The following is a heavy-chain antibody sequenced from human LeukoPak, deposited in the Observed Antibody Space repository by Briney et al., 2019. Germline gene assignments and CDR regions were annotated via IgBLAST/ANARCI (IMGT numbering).Heavy chain of an antibody. CDR1: GENFSIYF. D-gene: IGHD2-21*01. CDR3: ARPGLAYCGADCYSTEGYYFDY. J-gene: IGHJ4*02. Sequence: PSETLSLTCAVYGENFSIYFYSWIRQPPGKGLEWIGEINHGGSTSYNPSLKSRVTISVDTSKNQSSLRLSSVTAADTAMYYCARPGLAYCGADCYSTEGYYFDYWSQGTLVTVSS. CDR2: INHGGST. V-gene: IGHV4-34*01.